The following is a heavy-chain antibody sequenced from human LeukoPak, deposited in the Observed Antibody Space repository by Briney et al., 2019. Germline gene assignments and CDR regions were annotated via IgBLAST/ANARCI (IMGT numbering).Heavy chain of an antibody. J-gene: IGHJ4*02. CDR1: GYTFISYH. CDR2: LKSSGDTT. CDR3: VREEAHTYNFDF. Sequence: ASVNVSCKTSGYTFISYHMHWVRQAPGKGLAWVGILKSSGDTTVYAQKFQGRVTVTRDTSTSTVYMELSSLSSEDTALYYCVREEAHTYNFDFWGPGTLVTVSS. V-gene: IGHV1-46*01. D-gene: IGHD5-18*01.